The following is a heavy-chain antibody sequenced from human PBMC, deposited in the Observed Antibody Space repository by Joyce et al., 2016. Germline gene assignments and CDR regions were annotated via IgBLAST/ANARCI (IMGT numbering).Heavy chain of an antibody. J-gene: IGHJ4*02. CDR3: AKILTATYSSGWFLDY. D-gene: IGHD6-25*01. CDR1: GLTLSNDG. CDR2: ISYDGIFK. Sequence: QVQLVESGGGVVQPGRSLRLSCAASGLTLSNDGVHWVRQAPGKGREWVAVISYDGIFKYYADSGKGLFTISRDNSKNTVFLEMNSLRTEDTAVYYCAKILTATYSSGWFLDYWGQGTLVTVSS. V-gene: IGHV3-30*18.